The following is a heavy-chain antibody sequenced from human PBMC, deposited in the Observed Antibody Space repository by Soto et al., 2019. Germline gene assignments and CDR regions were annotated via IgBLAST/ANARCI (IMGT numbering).Heavy chain of an antibody. D-gene: IGHD3-3*01. CDR2: MNPNSGNT. V-gene: IGHV1-8*01. CDR3: ARGKISNYDLWSGYSKTYYYDMEV. CDR1: GYTFTSYD. Sequence: ASVKVSCKASGYTFTSYDINWVRQATGQVLEWMGWMNPNSGNTGHAQKVQGRVTMTRNTSISTAYMELSSLRSADTAVYCWARGKISNYDLWSGYSKTYYYDMEVWGKGTTVPVSS. J-gene: IGHJ6*04.